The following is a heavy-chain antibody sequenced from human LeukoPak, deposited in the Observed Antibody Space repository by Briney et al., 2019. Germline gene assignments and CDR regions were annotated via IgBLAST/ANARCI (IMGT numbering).Heavy chain of an antibody. V-gene: IGHV4-39*01. Sequence: SETLSLTCTVSGGSISSSSYYWGWIRQPPGKGLEWIGSIYYSGSTYYNPSLKSRVTISVDTSKNQFSLKLSSVTAADTAVYYCARPGCSSTSCRNWFDPWGQGTLVTVSS. CDR3: ARPGCSSTSCRNWFDP. CDR2: IYYSGST. CDR1: GGSISSSSYY. D-gene: IGHD2-2*01. J-gene: IGHJ5*02.